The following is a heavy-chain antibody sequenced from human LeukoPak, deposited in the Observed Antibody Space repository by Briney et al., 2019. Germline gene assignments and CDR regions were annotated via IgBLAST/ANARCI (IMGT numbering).Heavy chain of an antibody. D-gene: IGHD6-13*01. CDR3: ARDRVYGSSRTGAFDI. V-gene: IGHV3-21*01. Sequence: GGSLRLSCAASGFTFSSYSMNWVRQAPGKGLEWVSSISSSSSYIYYADSVKGRFSISRDNSKNTLYLQMNTVRAEDTAVYYCARDRVYGSSRTGAFDIWGQGTMVTVSS. CDR2: ISSSSSYI. J-gene: IGHJ3*02. CDR1: GFTFSSYS.